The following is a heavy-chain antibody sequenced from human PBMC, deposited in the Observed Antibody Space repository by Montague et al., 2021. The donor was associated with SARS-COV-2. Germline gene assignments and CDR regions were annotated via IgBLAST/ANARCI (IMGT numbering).Heavy chain of an antibody. CDR2: IYYSGST. Sequence: SETLSLTCTVSGGSISSYYWSWIRQPPGKGLEWIGYIYYSGSTNYNPSPKSRVTISVDTSKNQFSLKLSSVTAADTAVYYCARASVARKVLDYWGQGTLVTVSS. J-gene: IGHJ4*02. D-gene: IGHD6-19*01. CDR1: GGSISSYY. CDR3: ARASVARKVLDY. V-gene: IGHV4-59*01.